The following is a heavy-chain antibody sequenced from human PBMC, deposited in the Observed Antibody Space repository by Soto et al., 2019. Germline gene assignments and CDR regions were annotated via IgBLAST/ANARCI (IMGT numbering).Heavy chain of an antibody. CDR1: GYTFTSYG. V-gene: IGHV1-18*01. D-gene: IGHD3-10*01. CDR2: ISAYNDNT. Sequence: QVQLVQSGVEVKKPGASVKVSCKASGYTFTSYGISWVRQAPGQGLEWMGWISAYNDNTDYAPKLQGRVAMTTDTSTNTAYVELRSLKSDDTAVYYCARAGGSGSYADFDYWGQGTLVTVSS. J-gene: IGHJ4*02. CDR3: ARAGGSGSYADFDY.